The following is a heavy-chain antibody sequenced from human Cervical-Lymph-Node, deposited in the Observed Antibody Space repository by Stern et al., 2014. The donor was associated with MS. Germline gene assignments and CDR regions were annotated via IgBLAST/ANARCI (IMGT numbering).Heavy chain of an antibody. J-gene: IGHJ3*02. D-gene: IGHD4-17*01. Sequence: QLQLQESGPGLVKPSETLSLTCTVSGGSISSYYWSWIRQPPGKGLEWIGYIYYSGSTNYNPSLKSRVTISVDTSKNQFSLKLSSVTAADTAVYYCARPNDYGDYHLGHAFDIWGQGTMVTVSS. V-gene: IGHV4-59*01. CDR2: IYYSGST. CDR1: GGSISSYY. CDR3: ARPNDYGDYHLGHAFDI.